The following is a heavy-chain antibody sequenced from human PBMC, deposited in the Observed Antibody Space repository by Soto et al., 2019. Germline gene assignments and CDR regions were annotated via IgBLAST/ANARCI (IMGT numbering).Heavy chain of an antibody. Sequence: QVQLQESGPGLVKPSQTLSLTCTVSGGSISSGGYYWSWIRQHPGKGLEWIGYIYYSGSTYYNPSLRSRVTISVDTSKNQFSLKLSSVTAADTAVYYCASRYCSGGSCYWGDYWGQGTLVTVSS. D-gene: IGHD2-15*01. CDR2: IYYSGST. J-gene: IGHJ4*02. CDR3: ASRYCSGGSCYWGDY. CDR1: GGSISSGGYY. V-gene: IGHV4-31*03.